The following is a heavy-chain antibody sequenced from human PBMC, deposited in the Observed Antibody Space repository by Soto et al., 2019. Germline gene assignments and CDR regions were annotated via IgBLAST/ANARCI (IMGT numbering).Heavy chain of an antibody. CDR1: GVSIGNYF. V-gene: IGHV4-59*01. J-gene: IGHJ2*01. CDR2: VYYSGAT. Sequence: SETLSLTCTVSGVSIGNYFWSWIRQSPGKGLEYIGYVYYSGATNYNPSLKSRVTISVDTSTNQFSLKLTAVTAADTAIYYCATNTAVIADWYFDLWGRGTLVTVSS. D-gene: IGHD5-18*01. CDR3: ATNTAVIADWYFDL.